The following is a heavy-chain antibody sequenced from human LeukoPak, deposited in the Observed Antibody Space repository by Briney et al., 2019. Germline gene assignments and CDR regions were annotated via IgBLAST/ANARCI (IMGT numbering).Heavy chain of an antibody. CDR2: IYYSGST. CDR3: ARNKYYYGSRSYGVPNWFDP. V-gene: IGHV4-39*01. D-gene: IGHD3-10*01. J-gene: IGHJ5*02. CDR1: GGSFSGYY. Sequence: KPSETLSLTCGVYGGSFSGYYWGWIRQPPGRGLEWIGSIYYSGSTYYNPSLKSRVTISVDTSKNQFSLKLSSVTAADTAVYYCARNKYYYGSRSYGVPNWFDPWGQGTLVTVSS.